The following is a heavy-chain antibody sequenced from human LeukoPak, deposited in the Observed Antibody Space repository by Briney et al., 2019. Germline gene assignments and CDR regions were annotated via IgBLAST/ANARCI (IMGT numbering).Heavy chain of an antibody. CDR2: IKQDGSEK. CDR3: ARDRANYYYYYGMDV. CDR1: GFTFSSYW. J-gene: IGHJ6*02. Sequence: GGSLRLSCAASGFTFSSYWMSWVRQAPGKGLEWVANIKQDGSEKYYADSVKGRFTISRDNAKNSLYLQMNSLRAEDTAVYYCARDRANYYYYYGMDVWGQGTTVTVSS. V-gene: IGHV3-7*01.